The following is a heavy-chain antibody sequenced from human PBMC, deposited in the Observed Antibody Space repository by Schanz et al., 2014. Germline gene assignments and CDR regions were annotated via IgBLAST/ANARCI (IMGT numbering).Heavy chain of an antibody. J-gene: IGHJ2*01. Sequence: EVQLVESGGGLVQPGGSLRLSCAASGFTFSSYSINWVRQAPGKGLEWVSSVSHGGTYIYYADSVRGRFTISRDNAKNSLFLQMHSLRADDTAVYYCARSTYYDILTGQTHTRVDVRYFDLWGRGTLVTVSS. D-gene: IGHD3-9*01. CDR2: VSHGGTYI. V-gene: IGHV3-21*01. CDR1: GFTFSSYS. CDR3: ARSTYYDILTGQTHTRVDVRYFDL.